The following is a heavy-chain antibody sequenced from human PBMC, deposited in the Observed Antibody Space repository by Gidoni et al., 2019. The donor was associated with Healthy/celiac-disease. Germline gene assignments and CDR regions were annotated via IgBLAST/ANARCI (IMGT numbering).Heavy chain of an antibody. CDR2: IKSKTDGGTT. J-gene: IGHJ6*02. Sequence: EVQLVESGGGLVKPGGSFSLPCAASGFTFRNAGLGWVRQAPGKGLEWVGRIKSKTDGGTTDYAAPVKGRFTISRDDSKNTLYLQMNSLKTEDTAVYYCTSSVVPAAKGYYYYGMDVWGQGTTVTVSS. D-gene: IGHD2-2*01. CDR3: TSSVVPAAKGYYYYGMDV. CDR1: GFTFRNAG. V-gene: IGHV3-15*01.